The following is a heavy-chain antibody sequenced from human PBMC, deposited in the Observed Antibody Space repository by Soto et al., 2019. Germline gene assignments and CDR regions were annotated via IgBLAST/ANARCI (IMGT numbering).Heavy chain of an antibody. J-gene: IGHJ6*03. D-gene: IGHD4-17*01. V-gene: IGHV3-53*04. CDR2: IYSGGST. CDR3: ARVANDYGDYRTELDYPYYYYYYMDV. Sequence: GESLKISCAASGFTVSSNYMSWVRQAPGKGLEWVSVIYSGGSTYYADSVKGRFTISRHNSKNTLYLQMNSLRAEDTAVYYCARVANDYGDYRTELDYPYYYYYYMDVWGKGTTVTVSS. CDR1: GFTVSSNY.